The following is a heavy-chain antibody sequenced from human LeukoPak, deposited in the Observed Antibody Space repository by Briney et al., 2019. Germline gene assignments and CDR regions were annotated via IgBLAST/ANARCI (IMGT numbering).Heavy chain of an antibody. J-gene: IGHJ4*02. V-gene: IGHV3-30-3*01. D-gene: IGHD3-22*01. CDR3: ARDRDYYDSSGYCDY. CDR1: GFTFNSYA. Sequence: GGSLRLSCAASGFTFNSYAMHWVRQAPGKGLEWVAVISYDGSNKYYADSVKGRFTISRDNSKNTLYLQMNSLRAEDTAVYYCARDRDYYDSSGYCDYWGQGTLVTVSS. CDR2: ISYDGSNK.